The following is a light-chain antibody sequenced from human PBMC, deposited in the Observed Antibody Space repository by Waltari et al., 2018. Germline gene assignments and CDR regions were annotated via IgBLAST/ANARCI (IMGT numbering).Light chain of an antibody. V-gene: IGLV1-40*01. CDR2: GNT. Sequence: SLLTQPPSVSAAPGQRVTISCTVSSSNIRAGPDIHRHHRVPGTAPKLLICGNTKRPSGVPDRFSGSKSGTSASLAITGLQAEDEAHYYCQSYDSSLSHWVFGGETKLTVL. J-gene: IGLJ3*02. CDR1: SSNIRAGPD. CDR3: QSYDSSLSHWV.